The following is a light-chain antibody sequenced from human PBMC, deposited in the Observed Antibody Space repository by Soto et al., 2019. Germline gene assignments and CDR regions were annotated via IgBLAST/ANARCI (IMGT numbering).Light chain of an antibody. CDR3: RQLNSYPLT. CDR2: AAS. J-gene: IGKJ1*01. CDR1: QGISSY. Sequence: DIQLTQSPSFLSASVGDRVTITCRASQGISSYLAWYQQKPGKAPKLLIYAASTLQSGVPSRFSGSGSGTEFTLTISSLQPEDFATYYCRQLNSYPLTFGQGTKVDIK. V-gene: IGKV1-9*01.